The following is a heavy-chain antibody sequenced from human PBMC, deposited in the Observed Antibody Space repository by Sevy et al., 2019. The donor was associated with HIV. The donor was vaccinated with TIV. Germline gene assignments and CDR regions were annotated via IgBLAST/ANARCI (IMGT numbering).Heavy chain of an antibody. CDR3: ARAPPVRSGYDSLNWFDP. V-gene: IGHV4-59*01. D-gene: IGHD5-12*01. CDR2: IYYTGST. Sequence: SETLSLTCTVSGGSISTYYWSWIRQPPGKGLEYIGYIYYTGSTNYNPSLKSRVTISVDTSKNQFFLNLRSVTAVDTAVYYCARAPPVRSGYDSLNWFDPWGQGTLVTVSS. CDR1: GGSISTYY. J-gene: IGHJ5*01.